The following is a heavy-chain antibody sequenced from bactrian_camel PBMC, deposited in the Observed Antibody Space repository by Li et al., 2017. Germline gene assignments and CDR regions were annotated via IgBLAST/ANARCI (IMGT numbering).Heavy chain of an antibody. CDR2: ISVGGRT. CDR1: GITEGTNC. Sequence: HVQLVESGGGSVQAGGSLRLSCEVSGITEGTNCIGWFRAAIGKEREGVAAISVGGRTYYGDSVKGRFTVSRDNAKDTAYLQMNSLTPEDTAMYYCAADPVCDSGLGWSPGEYNFVGQGTQVTVS. V-gene: IGHV3S55*01. D-gene: IGHD1*01. J-gene: IGHJ4*01.